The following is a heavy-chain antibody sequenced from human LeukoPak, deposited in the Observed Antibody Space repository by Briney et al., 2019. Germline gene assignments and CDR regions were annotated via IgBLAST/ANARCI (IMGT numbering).Heavy chain of an antibody. D-gene: IGHD6-6*01. Sequence: KPGGSLRLSCAASGFTFSSYSMNWVRQAPGEGLEWVSSISSSSSIYADSVKGRFTISRDNAKNSLYLQMNSLRAEDTAVYYCARAIAARYYAFDIWGQGTMVTVSS. CDR3: ARAIAARYYAFDI. J-gene: IGHJ3*02. CDR1: GFTFSSYS. CDR2: ISSSSS. V-gene: IGHV3-21*01.